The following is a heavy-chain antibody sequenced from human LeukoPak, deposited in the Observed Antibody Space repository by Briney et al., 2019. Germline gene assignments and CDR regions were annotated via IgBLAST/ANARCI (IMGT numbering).Heavy chain of an antibody. J-gene: IGHJ6*02. CDR3: AGDGSYTRGYLYHYVRDV. D-gene: IGHD6-25*01. Sequence: ASVPVSCQASCYTFNNYGVSWVRQAPAQWPEWMGLISAYNGNTNYAQQFQSSVTMTTDTSTSTAYMGLTSLRSDDTAVYYCAGDGSYTRGYLYHYVRDVWGQGTTVTVSS. CDR1: CYTFNNYG. CDR2: ISAYNGNT. V-gene: IGHV1-18*01.